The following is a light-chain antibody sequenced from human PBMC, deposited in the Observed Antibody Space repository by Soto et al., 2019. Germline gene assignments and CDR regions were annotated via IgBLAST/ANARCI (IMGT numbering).Light chain of an antibody. J-gene: IGKJ5*01. CDR2: FGS. Sequence: IVITQSPLTLPFTPGDPASISGRSIQSLLYNNTYNYLDWYVQKPGQSPQLLIYFGSNRAPGVPDRFSGSGSGTDFTLKINRVEAEDVGTYYCMQALQSLTFGQGTRLEIK. V-gene: IGKV2-28*01. CDR1: QSLLYNNTYNY. CDR3: MQALQSLT.